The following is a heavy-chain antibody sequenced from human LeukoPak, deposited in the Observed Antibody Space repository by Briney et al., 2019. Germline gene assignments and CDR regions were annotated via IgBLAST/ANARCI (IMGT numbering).Heavy chain of an antibody. CDR3: ASPNIPTTRTTYYFDY. CDR1: GFTFSSYG. V-gene: IGHV3-30*02. J-gene: IGHJ4*02. D-gene: IGHD1-7*01. CDR2: IRYDGSNK. Sequence: PGGPLRLSCAASGFTFSSYGMHWVRQAPGKGLVWVAFIRYDGSNKNYAESVKGRFTISRDNSKNTLYLQMNSLRAEDTAVYYCASPNIPTTRTTYYFDYWGQGALVTVSS.